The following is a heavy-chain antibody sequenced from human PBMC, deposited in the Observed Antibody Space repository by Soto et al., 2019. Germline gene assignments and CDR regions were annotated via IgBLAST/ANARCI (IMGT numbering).Heavy chain of an antibody. CDR3: AKFHGSGTYYNFPDY. Sequence: PGGSLRLSCAASGFTFSTYAMSWVRQAPGKGLEWVSTISDSGGRTYYAASVKGRFTTSRDNSKNTLYLLMNSLSAEDTALYYCAKFHGSGTYYNFPDYWGQGTLVTVSS. CDR2: ISDSGGRT. CDR1: GFTFSTYA. D-gene: IGHD3-10*01. V-gene: IGHV3-23*01. J-gene: IGHJ4*02.